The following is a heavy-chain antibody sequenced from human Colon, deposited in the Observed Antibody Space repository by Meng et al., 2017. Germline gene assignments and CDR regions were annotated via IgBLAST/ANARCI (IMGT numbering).Heavy chain of an antibody. D-gene: IGHD3-10*01. CDR2: VNTDGTST. CDR3: ASWAGGSGSYAVFDY. J-gene: IGHJ4*02. Sequence: GESLKISCAAPGLTFSNYWFHWVRQVPGMGLEWVSRVNTDGTSTVYADSAKGRFTISRDNANNAVYLQMNNLGVEDTAVYYCASWAGGSGSYAVFDYWGQGTLVTVSS. CDR1: GLTFSNYW. V-gene: IGHV3-74*01.